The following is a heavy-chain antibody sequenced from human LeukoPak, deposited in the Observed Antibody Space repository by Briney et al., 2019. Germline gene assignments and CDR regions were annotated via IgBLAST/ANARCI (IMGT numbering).Heavy chain of an antibody. Sequence: GGSLRLSCVVSGFVFSSYWMHWVRQAPGKGLVWVSGINSDGSTTSYADSVKGRFTISRDNAKNTLYLQMNSLRAEDTAVYYCARASIAVRGDYWGQGTLVTVSS. CDR1: GFVFSSYW. D-gene: IGHD6-6*01. J-gene: IGHJ4*02. CDR3: ARASIAVRGDY. V-gene: IGHV3-74*01. CDR2: INSDGSTT.